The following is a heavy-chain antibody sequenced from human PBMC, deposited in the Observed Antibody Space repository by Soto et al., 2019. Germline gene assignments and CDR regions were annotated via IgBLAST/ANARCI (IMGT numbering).Heavy chain of an antibody. Sequence: PGESLKISCKGSGYSFTSYWISWVRQMPGKGLEWMGRIDPSDSYTNYSPSFQGHVTISADKSISTAYLQWSSLKASDTAMYYCARHRGIAASPKSNYYGMDVWGQGTTVTAP. CDR2: IDPSDSYT. CDR1: GYSFTSYW. J-gene: IGHJ6*02. D-gene: IGHD6-13*01. V-gene: IGHV5-10-1*01. CDR3: ARHRGIAASPKSNYYGMDV.